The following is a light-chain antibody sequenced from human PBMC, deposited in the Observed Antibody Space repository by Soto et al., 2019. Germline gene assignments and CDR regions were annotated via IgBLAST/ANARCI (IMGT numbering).Light chain of an antibody. J-gene: IGKJ4*01. CDR1: QSVRSGY. Sequence: VVTESLGTLSLPTRERATLSCRASQSVRSGYFAWYQQKPGQAPRLLIFAVSSRATGIPDRFSGTGSGTEFNLTISSLQSEDFGVYYCQQYTNWPLATFGGGTKVDVK. CDR2: AVS. V-gene: IGKV3-20*01. CDR3: QQYTNWPLAT.